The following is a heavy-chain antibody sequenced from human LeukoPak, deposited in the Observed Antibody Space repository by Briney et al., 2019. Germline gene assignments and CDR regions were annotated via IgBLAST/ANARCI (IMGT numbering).Heavy chain of an antibody. CDR3: ARDLDGPQYYDILTGYG. V-gene: IGHV1-46*01. Sequence: ASVKVSCKASGYTFTSYYMHWVRQAPGQGLEWMGIINPSGGSTSYAQKFQGRVTMTRDTSTSTVYMELSSLRSEDTAVYYCARDLDGPQYYDILTGYGWGQGTLVTVSS. D-gene: IGHD3-9*01. CDR2: INPSGGST. J-gene: IGHJ4*02. CDR1: GYTFTSYY.